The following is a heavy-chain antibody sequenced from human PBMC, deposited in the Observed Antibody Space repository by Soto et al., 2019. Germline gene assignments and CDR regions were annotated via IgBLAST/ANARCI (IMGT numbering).Heavy chain of an antibody. CDR3: ARDSSSSGYYYGMAV. CDR2: VSGYSGHS. J-gene: IGHJ6*02. D-gene: IGHD6-6*01. V-gene: IGHV1-18*01. CDR1: NETLTTYG. Sequence: QVHLVQSGAEVKKPGASVKVSCKASNETLTTYGISWVRQAPGQGLEWMGCVSGYSGHSSSAQEFQDRVIMTTDTSTNTAYMELRSLTSDDSAVYFCARDSSSSGYYYGMAVWGQGTTVTVSS.